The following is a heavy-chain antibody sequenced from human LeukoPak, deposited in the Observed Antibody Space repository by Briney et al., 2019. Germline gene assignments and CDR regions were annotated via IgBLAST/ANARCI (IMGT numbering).Heavy chain of an antibody. CDR3: VRPLAIWQFAFDL. J-gene: IGHJ3*01. V-gene: IGHV4-39*01. Sequence: PSETLSLTCLVSGDSFSSSNYYWGWVRQPPGKGLEWIGSISHTGKTFCNPSLQSRIAISVDSSRNHISLNLTSVTVADTAIYYCVRPLAIWQFAFDLWGHGTMVVVSS. CDR1: GDSFSSSNYY. D-gene: IGHD5-24*01. CDR2: ISHTGKT.